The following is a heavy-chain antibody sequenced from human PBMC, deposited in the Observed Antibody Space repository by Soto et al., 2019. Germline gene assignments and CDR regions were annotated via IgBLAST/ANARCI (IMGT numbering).Heavy chain of an antibody. CDR1: GFTFSGYA. Sequence: RLSCAAPGFTFSGYAMSWVRQAPGKGLEWVSGISAGGDSTYYADSVNGRFTISRDNSKNTLYLQMNSLRDEDTAVYYCAKDLCNDFWSGYYPPPDYYYGMDVWGQGTTVTVSS. V-gene: IGHV3-23*01. CDR3: AKDLCNDFWSGYYPPPDYYYGMDV. CDR2: ISAGGDST. D-gene: IGHD3-3*01. J-gene: IGHJ6*02.